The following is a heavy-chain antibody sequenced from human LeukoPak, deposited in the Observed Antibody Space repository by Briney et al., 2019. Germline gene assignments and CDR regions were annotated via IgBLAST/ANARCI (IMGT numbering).Heavy chain of an antibody. CDR1: GFTFSSYE. V-gene: IGHV3-48*03. D-gene: IGHD3-10*01. CDR2: ISSSGSTI. J-gene: IGHJ4*02. Sequence: GGSLRLSCAASGFTFSSYEMNWVRQAPGKGLEWVSYISSSGSTIYYADSVKGRFTISRDNSENTLHLQMNSLRAEDTAVYFCAKDRGASGSYPNFDYWGQGTLVTVSS. CDR3: AKDRGASGSYPNFDY.